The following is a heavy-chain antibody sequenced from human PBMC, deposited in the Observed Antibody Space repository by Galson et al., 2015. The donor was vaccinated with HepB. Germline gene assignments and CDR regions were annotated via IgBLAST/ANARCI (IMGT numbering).Heavy chain of an antibody. V-gene: IGHV3-30-3*01. CDR3: ARDRDYYGSGSYSPPYYYGMDV. J-gene: IGHJ6*02. Sequence: SLRLSCAASGFTFSSYAMHWVRQAPGKGLEWVAVISYDGSNKYYADSVKGRFTISRDNSKNTLYLQMNSLRAEDTAVYYCARDRDYYGSGSYSPPYYYGMDVWGQGTTVTVSS. D-gene: IGHD3-10*01. CDR1: GFTFSSYA. CDR2: ISYDGSNK.